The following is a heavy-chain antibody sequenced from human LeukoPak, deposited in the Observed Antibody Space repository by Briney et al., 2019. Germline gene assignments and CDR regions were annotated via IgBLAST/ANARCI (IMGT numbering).Heavy chain of an antibody. CDR2: IIPIFGTA. V-gene: IGHV1-69*05. J-gene: IGHJ4*02. CDR1: GGTFSSYA. CDR3: ARSGEYQLLSFDY. Sequence: SVKVSCKASGGTFSSYAISWVRQAPGQGLEWRGGIIPIFGTANYAQKFQGRVTITTDESTSTAYMELSSLRSEDTAVYYCARSGEYQLLSFDYWGQGTLVTVSS. D-gene: IGHD2-2*01.